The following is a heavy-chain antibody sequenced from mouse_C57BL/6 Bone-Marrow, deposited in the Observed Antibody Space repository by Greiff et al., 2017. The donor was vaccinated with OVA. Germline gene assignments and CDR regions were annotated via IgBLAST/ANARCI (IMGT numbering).Heavy chain of an antibody. Sequence: VHLVESGAELVRPGASVKLSCKASGYTFTDYYINWVKQRPGQGLEWIARIYPGSGNTYYNEKFKGKATLTAEKSSSTAYMQLSSLTSEDSAVYFCARGSTTVVDAMDYWGQGTSVTVSS. J-gene: IGHJ4*01. CDR2: IYPGSGNT. D-gene: IGHD1-1*01. CDR3: ARGSTTVVDAMDY. V-gene: IGHV1-76*01. CDR1: GYTFTDYY.